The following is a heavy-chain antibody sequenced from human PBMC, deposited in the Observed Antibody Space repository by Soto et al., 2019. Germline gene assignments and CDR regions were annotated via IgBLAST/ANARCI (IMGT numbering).Heavy chain of an antibody. CDR2: ISGSGGST. CDR1: GFTFSSYA. Sequence: PGGSLILSCAASGFTFSSYAMSWVRQAPGKGLEWVSAISGSGGSTYYADSVKGRFTISRDNSKNTLYLQMNSLRAEDTAVYYCAKDFYGYNIGYYYGMDVWGQGTTVTVSS. D-gene: IGHD5-18*01. V-gene: IGHV3-23*01. CDR3: AKDFYGYNIGYYYGMDV. J-gene: IGHJ6*02.